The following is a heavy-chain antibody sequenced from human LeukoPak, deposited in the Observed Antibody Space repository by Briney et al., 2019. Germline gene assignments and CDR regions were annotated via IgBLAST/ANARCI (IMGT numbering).Heavy chain of an antibody. J-gene: IGHJ3*02. D-gene: IGHD5-24*01. CDR2: IIPILGIA. V-gene: IGHV1-69*04. CDR1: GGTFSSYA. CDR3: AREAREGHVFDI. Sequence: GASVKVSCKASGGTFSSYAISWVRQAPGQGLEWMGRIIPILGIANYAQKFQGRVTITADKSTSTAYMELSSLRSEDTAVYYCAREAREGHVFDIWGQGTMVTVSS.